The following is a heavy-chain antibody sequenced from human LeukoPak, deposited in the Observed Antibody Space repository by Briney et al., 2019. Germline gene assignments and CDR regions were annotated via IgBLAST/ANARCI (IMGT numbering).Heavy chain of an antibody. J-gene: IGHJ4*02. CDR2: INHSGST. Sequence: SEPLSPPSPVFGGSSSGYYWTWIRNPPGKGLGWIGEINHSGSTNYNPSLKSRVTISVDTSKNQFSLKLSSVTAADTAVYYCARGLGGSYSDYWGQGTLVTVSS. CDR3: ARGLGGSYSDY. D-gene: IGHD1-26*01. V-gene: IGHV4-34*01. CDR1: GGSSSGYY.